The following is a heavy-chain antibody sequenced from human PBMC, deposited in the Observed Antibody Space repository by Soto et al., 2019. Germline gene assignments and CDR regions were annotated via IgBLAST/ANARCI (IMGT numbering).Heavy chain of an antibody. V-gene: IGHV4-59*01. CDR2: IYYRGST. Sequence: SETLSLTCNVSGASISSYYWTWIRQSPGKGLEWIAYIYYRGSTNYNPSLKSRVAVSVDTSTNQVSLKVTSVTAADAAVYYCARYQEGPIGYMDVWGKGIKVTVSS. CDR3: ARYQEGPIGYMDV. J-gene: IGHJ6*03. D-gene: IGHD2-2*01. CDR1: GASISSYY.